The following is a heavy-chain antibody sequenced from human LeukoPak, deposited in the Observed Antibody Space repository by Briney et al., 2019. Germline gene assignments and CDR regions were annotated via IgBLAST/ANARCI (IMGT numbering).Heavy chain of an antibody. J-gene: IGHJ4*02. D-gene: IGHD3-22*01. CDR3: ARRSTYYYDSSGYYFDY. CDR2: IYPGDSDT. CDR1: GYSFTSYW. V-gene: IGHV5-51*01. Sequence: GESLKISCKGSGYSFTSYWIGWVRQMPGKGLEWMGIIYPGDSDTRYSPSFQGQVTISADKSISTAYLQWSSLKASDTAMYYYARRSTYYYDSSGYYFDYWGQGTLVTVSS.